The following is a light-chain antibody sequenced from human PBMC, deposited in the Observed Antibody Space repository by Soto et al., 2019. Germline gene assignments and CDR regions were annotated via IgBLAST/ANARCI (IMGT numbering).Light chain of an antibody. V-gene: IGKV3-15*01. CDR3: QQYTNWHLT. J-gene: IGKJ4*01. CDR2: GAS. CDR1: QSVSSN. Sequence: EIVMTQSPATLSVSTGGRATLSCRASQSVSSNLAWYQQKPGQAPRLLVYGASTRATGIPARFSGSGSGTEFTLTISSLQSEDFAVYYCQQYTNWHLTFGGGAKVEIK.